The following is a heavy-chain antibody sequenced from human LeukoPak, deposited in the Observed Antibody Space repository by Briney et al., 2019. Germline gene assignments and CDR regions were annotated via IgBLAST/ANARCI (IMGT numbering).Heavy chain of an antibody. V-gene: IGHV1-24*01. CDR1: GYTLTELS. J-gene: IGHJ4*02. CDR2: FDPEDGET. Sequence: GASVKVSCKVSGYTLTELSMHWVRQAPGKGLEWMGGFDPEDGETIYAQKFQGRVTMTEDTSTDTAYMELSSLRSEDTAVYYCATKQRYCGGDCCPLLLFDYWGQGTLVTVSS. D-gene: IGHD2-21*02. CDR3: ATKQRYCGGDCCPLLLFDY.